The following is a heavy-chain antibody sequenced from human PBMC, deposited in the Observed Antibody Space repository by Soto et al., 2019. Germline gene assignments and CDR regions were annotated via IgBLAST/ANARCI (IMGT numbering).Heavy chain of an antibody. CDR2: ISYDGSNK. D-gene: IGHD3-16*02. V-gene: IGHV3-30-3*01. CDR3: ARVLRLGELSLGY. J-gene: IGHJ4*02. Sequence: VAVISYDGSNKYYADSVKGRFTISRDNSKNTLYLQMNSLRAEDTAVYYCARVLRLGELSLGYWGQGTLVTVSS.